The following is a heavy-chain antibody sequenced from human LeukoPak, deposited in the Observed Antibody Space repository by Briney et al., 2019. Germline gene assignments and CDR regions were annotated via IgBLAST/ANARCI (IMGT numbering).Heavy chain of an antibody. Sequence: ASVKVSCKASGYTFTSYGISWVRQSPGQGLEWMGWISAYNGNTNYAQKLQGRVTMTTDTSTSTAYMELRSLRSDDTAVYYCARSVGKQQLVPRDYYYYYMDVWGKGTTVTVSS. D-gene: IGHD6-13*01. CDR2: ISAYNGNT. J-gene: IGHJ6*03. CDR1: GYTFTSYG. V-gene: IGHV1-18*01. CDR3: ARSVGKQQLVPRDYYYYYMDV.